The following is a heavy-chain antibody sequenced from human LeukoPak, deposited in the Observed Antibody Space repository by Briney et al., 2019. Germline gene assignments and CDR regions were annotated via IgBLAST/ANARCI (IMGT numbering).Heavy chain of an antibody. J-gene: IGHJ4*02. V-gene: IGHV3-53*01. CDR1: GFTFSSYG. CDR2: IYSAGST. Sequence: GGTLRLSCAASGFTFSSYGMSWVRQAPGKGLEWVSFIYSAGSTHYSDSVKGRFTISIDNSKNTLYLQMNSLRAEDTAVYYCARRAGAYTHPYDYWGQGTLVTVSS. CDR3: ARRAGAYTHPYDY. D-gene: IGHD3-16*01.